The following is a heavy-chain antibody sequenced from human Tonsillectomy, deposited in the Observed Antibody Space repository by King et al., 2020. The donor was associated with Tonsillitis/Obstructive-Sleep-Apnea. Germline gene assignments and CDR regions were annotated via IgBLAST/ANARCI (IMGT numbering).Heavy chain of an antibody. CDR3: AREAGDYDLYFDY. V-gene: IGHV3-30*04. CDR1: GFTFGRYA. J-gene: IGHJ4*02. CDR2: IAYDASTK. D-gene: IGHD4-17*01. Sequence: QVQLVESGGGVVQPGRSLRLSCAASGFTFGRYAMHWVRQAPGKGLEWVAVIAYDASTKYYADYVKGRFTISRDNSKNTLYQQVTSLRSEDTAVYFCAREAGDYDLYFDYWGQGTLVTVSS.